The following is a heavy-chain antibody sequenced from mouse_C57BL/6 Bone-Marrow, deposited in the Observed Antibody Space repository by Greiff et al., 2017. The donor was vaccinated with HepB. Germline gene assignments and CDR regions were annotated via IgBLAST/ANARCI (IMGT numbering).Heavy chain of an antibody. J-gene: IGHJ2*01. CDR3: AREGFHYYGSSSYYFDY. V-gene: IGHV1-26*01. CDR1: GYTFTDYY. CDR2: INPNNGGT. D-gene: IGHD1-1*01. Sequence: EVQLQQSGPELVKPGASVKISCKASGYTFTDYYMNWVKQSHGKSLEWIGDINPNNGGTSYNQKFKGKATLTVDKSSSTAYMELRSLTSEDSAVYYCAREGFHYYGSSSYYFDYWGQGTTLTVSS.